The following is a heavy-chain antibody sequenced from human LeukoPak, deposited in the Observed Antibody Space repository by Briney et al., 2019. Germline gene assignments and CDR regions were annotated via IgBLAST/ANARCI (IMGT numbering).Heavy chain of an antibody. CDR1: GYTFTGYY. CDR2: INPNSGGT. CDR3: ARDPYSGSRVGSYTWFDP. J-gene: IGHJ5*02. V-gene: IGHV1-2*02. D-gene: IGHD1-26*01. Sequence: ASVKVSCKASGYTFTGYYMHWVRQAPGQGLEWMGWINPNSGGTNYAQKFQGRVTMTRDTSISTAYMELSRLRSDDTAVYYCARDPYSGSRVGSYTWFDPWGQGTLVTVSS.